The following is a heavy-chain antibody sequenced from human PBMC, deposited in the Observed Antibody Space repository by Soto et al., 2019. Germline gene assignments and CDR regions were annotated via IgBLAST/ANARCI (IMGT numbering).Heavy chain of an antibody. D-gene: IGHD2-2*01. CDR3: MRDTALGTTSPGF. CDR2: TWYDGSNK. CDR1: GFTFNRHG. J-gene: IGHJ1*01. V-gene: IGHV3-33*01. Sequence: GGSLRLSCAVAGFTFNRHGMHWARQTPGKGLEWVTVTWYDGSNKYYSDSVEGRFTISRDNARNTLYQHMYILRADDTAVYYCMRDTALGTTSPGFWGQGTLVTVSS.